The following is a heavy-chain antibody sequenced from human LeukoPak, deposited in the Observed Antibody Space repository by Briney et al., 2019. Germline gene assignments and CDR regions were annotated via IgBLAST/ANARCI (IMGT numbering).Heavy chain of an antibody. CDR2: IYYSGST. Sequence: SETLSLTCTVSGGSISSSSYYWGWIRQPPGKGLEWIGSIYYSGSTYYNPSLKSRVTISLDTSKNQFSLKLSSVTAADTAVYYCARVGSGSYQRGSVDVWGKGTTITVSS. CDR1: GGSISSSSYY. D-gene: IGHD3-10*01. V-gene: IGHV4-39*07. CDR3: ARVGSGSYQRGSVDV. J-gene: IGHJ6*04.